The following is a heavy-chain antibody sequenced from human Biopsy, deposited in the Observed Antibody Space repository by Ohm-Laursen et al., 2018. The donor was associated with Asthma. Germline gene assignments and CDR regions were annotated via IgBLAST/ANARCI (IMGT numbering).Heavy chain of an antibody. V-gene: IGHV3-23*01. CDR2: ISGNSGIT. J-gene: IGHJ4*02. CDR3: AKDRSGTCYGFDY. D-gene: IGHD4-17*01. Sequence: SLRLSCAASGFTSRAHAMSWVRQAPGKGLEWVSTISGNSGITYYADSVKGRFTISRDNSQNTLYLHIDSLSAEDTAVYYCAKDRSGTCYGFDYWGQGTLVTVSS. CDR1: GFTSRAHA.